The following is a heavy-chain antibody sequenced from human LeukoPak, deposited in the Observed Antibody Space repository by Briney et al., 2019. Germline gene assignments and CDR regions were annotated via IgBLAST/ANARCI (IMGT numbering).Heavy chain of an antibody. CDR1: DVSISDYY. D-gene: IGHD2-21*01. CDR3: ARHAFASPLDI. V-gene: IGHV4-59*08. CDR2: IYHTGDS. J-gene: IGHJ4*02. Sequence: KPSETLSLTCAVSDVSISDYYWSWIRQPPGKGLEWIGYIYHTGDSNQNTSLKGRVTVTLDTPKNQVSLKVTSVTAADTAVYYCARHAFASPLDIWGQGTVVTVSS.